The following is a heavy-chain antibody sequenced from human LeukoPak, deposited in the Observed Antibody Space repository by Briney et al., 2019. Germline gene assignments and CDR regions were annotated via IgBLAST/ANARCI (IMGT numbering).Heavy chain of an antibody. V-gene: IGHV3-74*01. J-gene: IGHJ4*02. Sequence: GGSLRLSCVASGFTFSSYWMHWVRQAPGKGMVWVSRINSDGSSTSYADSVKGRFTISRDNAKNSLYLQMNSLRVEDTALYHCARKGLGGELGGFDSWGQGTLVTVSS. CDR3: ARKGLGGELGGFDS. CDR2: INSDGSST. D-gene: IGHD1-7*01. CDR1: GFTFSSYW.